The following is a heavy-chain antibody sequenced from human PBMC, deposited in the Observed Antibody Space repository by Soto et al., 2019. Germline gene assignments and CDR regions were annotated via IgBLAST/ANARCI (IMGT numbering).Heavy chain of an antibody. V-gene: IGHV3-48*02. D-gene: IGHD3-22*01. CDR1: GFTFISYS. CDR3: ARGEVIYFDY. CDR2: ISSSSSTI. J-gene: IGHJ4*02. Sequence: EVQLVESGGGLVQPGGSLRLSCAASGFTFISYSMNWVRQAPWKGLEWVSYISSSSSTIYYADSVKGRFTISRDNAKNSLYRQMNILRDEDTAVYYCARGEVIYFDYWGQGTLVTVSS.